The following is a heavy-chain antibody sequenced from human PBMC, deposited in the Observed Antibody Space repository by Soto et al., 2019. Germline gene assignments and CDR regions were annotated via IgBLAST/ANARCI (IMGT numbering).Heavy chain of an antibody. V-gene: IGHV1-24*01. CDR1: GYTLTELS. D-gene: IGHD2-8*01. CDR3: ATGITDCTNGVCWPFDY. J-gene: IGHJ4*02. Sequence: ASMKVSCKVSGYTLTELSMHWVRQAPGKGLDWMGGFDPEDGETIYAQKFQGRVTMTEDTSTDTAYMELSSLRSEDTAVYYCATGITDCTNGVCWPFDYWGQGTLVTVSS. CDR2: FDPEDGET.